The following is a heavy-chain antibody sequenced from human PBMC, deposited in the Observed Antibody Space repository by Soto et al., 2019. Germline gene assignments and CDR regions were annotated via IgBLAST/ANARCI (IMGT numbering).Heavy chain of an antibody. CDR3: ARDRVGDYVWGSYRSDAFDI. J-gene: IGHJ3*02. CDR1: GGSISSGGYY. V-gene: IGHV4-31*03. Sequence: SETLSLTCTVSGGSISSGGYYWSWIRQHPGKGLEWIGYIYYSGSTYYNPSLKSRVAISVDTSKNQFSLKLSSVTAADTAVYYCARDRVGDYVWGSYRSDAFDIWGQGTMVTVSS. CDR2: IYYSGST. D-gene: IGHD3-16*02.